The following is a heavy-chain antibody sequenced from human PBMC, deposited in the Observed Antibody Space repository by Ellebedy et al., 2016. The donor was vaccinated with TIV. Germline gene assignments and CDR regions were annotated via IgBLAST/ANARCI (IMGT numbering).Heavy chain of an antibody. CDR2: FDREDGET. Sequence: AASVKVSCKIFGSSVTGLSIHWARQVPGEGLVWVGAFDREDGETLYGQNFQGRVTMTGDTSTATAYMELSSLRAEDTALYYCAAGTLRFGEFKQWGPGTMVTVSS. CDR1: GSSVTGLS. J-gene: IGHJ3*01. V-gene: IGHV1-24*01. CDR3: AAGTLRFGEFKQ. D-gene: IGHD3-10*01.